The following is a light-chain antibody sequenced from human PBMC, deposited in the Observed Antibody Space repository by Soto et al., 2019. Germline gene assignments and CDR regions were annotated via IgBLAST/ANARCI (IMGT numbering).Light chain of an antibody. V-gene: IGKV1-12*01. Sequence: IQMTQSPSSLSASVGDRVAITCRASQHISTYLAWYQQKPGEAPKLLIYAASSLGSGVPSRFSGSGSGTDVTLTISSLQPEDVATYYCQQANSFPFTFGGGTKVDIK. J-gene: IGKJ4*01. CDR3: QQANSFPFT. CDR1: QHISTY. CDR2: AAS.